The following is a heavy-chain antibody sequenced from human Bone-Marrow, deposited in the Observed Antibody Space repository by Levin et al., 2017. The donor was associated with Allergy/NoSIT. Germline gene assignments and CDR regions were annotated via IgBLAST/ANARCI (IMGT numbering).Heavy chain of an antibody. Sequence: PGGSLRLSCAASGFTFSAYAMSWVRQAPGKGLEWVSSISNNGGSTYYADSVRGRFTISRDNSKNTLYLQMNSLRAEDTAVYYCAKDRDVYYDFWSGYYYYDMDVWGQGTTVTVSS. J-gene: IGHJ6*02. V-gene: IGHV3-23*01. CDR2: ISNNGGST. CDR3: AKDRDVYYDFWSGYYYYDMDV. CDR1: GFTFSAYA. D-gene: IGHD3-3*01.